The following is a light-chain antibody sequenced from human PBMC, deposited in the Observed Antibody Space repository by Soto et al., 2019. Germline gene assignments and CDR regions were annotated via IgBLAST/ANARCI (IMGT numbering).Light chain of an antibody. Sequence: QSVLTQPASVSGSPGQSITISCTGTSSDVGAYNYVSWYQQHPGKAPKLMIYDVRNRPSGVSSRFSGSKSGNTASLTISGLQAEDEADYYCSSYTGISTLDVFGTGTKVTVL. V-gene: IGLV2-14*01. CDR1: SSDVGAYNY. CDR3: SSYTGISTLDV. CDR2: DVR. J-gene: IGLJ1*01.